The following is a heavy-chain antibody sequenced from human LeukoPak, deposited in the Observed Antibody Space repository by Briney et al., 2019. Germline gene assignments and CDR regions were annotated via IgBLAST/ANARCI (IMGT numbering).Heavy chain of an antibody. D-gene: IGHD3-22*01. J-gene: IGHJ4*02. V-gene: IGHV4-59*08. Sequence: SPTLSLTRTVAGASISSYYSSCVRHHPGNGLEWMGYIYYSGSTNYNPSLKSRVTISVDTYKNQFSLKLSSVAAADTAVYYCARLCGDPEYYCDSRGYYQFDYWGQGTLVGVCS. CDR3: ARLCGDPEYYCDSRGYYQFDY. CDR2: IYYSGST. CDR1: GASISSYY.